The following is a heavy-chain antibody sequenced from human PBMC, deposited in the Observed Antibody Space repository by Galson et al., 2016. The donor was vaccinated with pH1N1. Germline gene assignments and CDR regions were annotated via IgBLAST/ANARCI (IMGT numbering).Heavy chain of an antibody. CDR1: GFSVSFSY. J-gene: IGHJ4*02. D-gene: IGHD6-19*01. Sequence: SLRLSCAASGFSVSFSYLSWVRQAPGKGLEWVSIIYSGDTTYYTDSVKGRFTISRDISKNTLYLQMNSLRAEDTAVYYCAREGPVPGAFDYWGRGTLVTVSS. CDR2: IYSGDTT. CDR3: AREGPVPGAFDY. V-gene: IGHV3-53*01.